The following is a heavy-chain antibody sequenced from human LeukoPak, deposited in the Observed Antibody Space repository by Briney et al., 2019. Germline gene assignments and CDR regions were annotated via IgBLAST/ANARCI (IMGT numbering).Heavy chain of an antibody. CDR2: INPNSGVA. CDR1: GYTFTGHY. Sequence: AASVKVSCKASGYTFTGHYMHWVRQAPGQGLEWMGWINPNSGVANYAQKFQDWVTMTRDTSISTAYMELSSLRSDDTAVYYCARGHGWELLHRENFDYWGQGTLVTVSS. V-gene: IGHV1-2*04. D-gene: IGHD1-26*01. CDR3: ARGHGWELLHRENFDY. J-gene: IGHJ4*02.